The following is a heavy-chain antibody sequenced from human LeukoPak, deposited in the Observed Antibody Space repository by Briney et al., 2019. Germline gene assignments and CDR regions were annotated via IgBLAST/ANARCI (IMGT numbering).Heavy chain of an antibody. V-gene: IGHV3-30*02. CDR1: GFTFSSSG. D-gene: IGHD5-12*01. CDR2: ISYDGSNR. Sequence: GGSLRLSCAASGFTFSSSGMHRVRQAPGKGLEWVAFISYDGSNRYYADSVKGRFTISRDNSKNTLYLQMSSLRAEDTAVYYCAKETRGSYSDYWGQGTLVTVSS. CDR3: AKETRGSYSDY. J-gene: IGHJ4*02.